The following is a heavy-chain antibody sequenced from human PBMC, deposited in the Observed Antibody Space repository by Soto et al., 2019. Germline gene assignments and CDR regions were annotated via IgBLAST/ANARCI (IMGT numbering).Heavy chain of an antibody. J-gene: IGHJ5*02. V-gene: IGHV3-23*01. Sequence: TGGSLRLSCAASGFTFSSYAMSWVRQAPGKGLEWVSAISGSGGSTYYADSVKGRFTISRDNSKNTLYLQMNSLRAEDTAVYYCAKDPSASWGRFWFDPWGQGTLVTVSS. CDR2: ISGSGGST. D-gene: IGHD1-26*01. CDR3: AKDPSASWGRFWFDP. CDR1: GFTFSSYA.